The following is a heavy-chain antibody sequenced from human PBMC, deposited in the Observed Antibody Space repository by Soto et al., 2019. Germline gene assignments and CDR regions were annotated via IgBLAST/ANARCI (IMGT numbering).Heavy chain of an antibody. V-gene: IGHV3-21*01. CDR3: ARSRYYRDYIDY. Sequence: PGGSLRLSCATSGFTFSSCSMNWVRQAPGKGLEWVSSISSSGSYIYYADSLKGRFTISRDNAKNSLFLQMNSLKAEDTAVYYCARSRYYRDYIDYWGQGTLVTVSS. CDR2: ISSSGSYI. J-gene: IGHJ4*02. D-gene: IGHD4-17*01. CDR1: GFTFSSCS.